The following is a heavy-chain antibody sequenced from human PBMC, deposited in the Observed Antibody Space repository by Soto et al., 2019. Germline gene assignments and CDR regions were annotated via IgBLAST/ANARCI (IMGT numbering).Heavy chain of an antibody. CDR2: INHSGST. D-gene: IGHD6-19*01. J-gene: IGHJ1*01. V-gene: IGHV4-34*01. CDR1: GGSFSGYY. Sequence: PSETLSLTCAVYGGSFSGYYWSWIRKPPGKGLEWIGEINHSGSTNYNPSLKSRVTISVDMSKNQFSLKLSSVTAADTAVYYCARDGGPIAVAGNYGYFQHWGQGTLVTVSS. CDR3: ARDGGPIAVAGNYGYFQH.